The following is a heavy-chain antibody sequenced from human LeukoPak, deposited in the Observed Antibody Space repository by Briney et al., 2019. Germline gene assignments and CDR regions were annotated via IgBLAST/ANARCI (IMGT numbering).Heavy chain of an antibody. CDR3: ARGALRGFYAFFYMDV. D-gene: IGHD5/OR15-5a*01. CDR1: GGSISSHY. Sequence: PSETLSLTCTVSGGSISSHYWIWIRQSPEKGLEWIGDISSNGSTGYNPSLRSRVTISLDTSKNQFSLNLSSVTAADTAVYYCARGALRGFYAFFYMDVWGKGTTVTVSS. V-gene: IGHV4-59*11. CDR2: ISSNGST. J-gene: IGHJ6*03.